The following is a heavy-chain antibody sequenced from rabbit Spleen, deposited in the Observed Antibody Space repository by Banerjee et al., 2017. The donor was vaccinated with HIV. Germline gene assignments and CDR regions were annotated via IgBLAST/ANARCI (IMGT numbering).Heavy chain of an antibody. CDR1: GFTLSSYYM. D-gene: IGHD8-1*01. V-gene: IGHV1S45*01. CDR2: IYAGTIGST. CDR3: ARDAGTSFSTYGMDL. Sequence: QEHLKESGGGLVQPGGSLKLSCKASGFTLSSYYMNWVRQAPGKGLEWIACIYAGTIGSTYSASWAKGRFTCSKTSSTTVTLQMTSLTAADTATYFCARDAGTSFSTYGMDLWGPGTLVTV. J-gene: IGHJ6*01.